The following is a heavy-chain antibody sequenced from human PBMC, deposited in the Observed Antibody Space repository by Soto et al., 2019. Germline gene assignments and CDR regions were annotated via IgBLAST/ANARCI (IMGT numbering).Heavy chain of an antibody. CDR2: IYHSGST. D-gene: IGHD3-10*01. Sequence: PSETLSLTCAVSGGSISSGGYSWSWIRQPPGKGLEWIGYIYHSGSTYYNPSLKSRVTISVDRSKNQFSLKLSSVTAADTAVYYCARGLWERVRGVIGMDVWGQGTTVTVSS. CDR1: GGSISSGGYS. V-gene: IGHV4-30-2*01. J-gene: IGHJ6*02. CDR3: ARGLWERVRGVIGMDV.